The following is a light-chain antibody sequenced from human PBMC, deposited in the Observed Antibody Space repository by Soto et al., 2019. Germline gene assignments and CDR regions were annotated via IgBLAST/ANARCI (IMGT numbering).Light chain of an antibody. Sequence: EMVLTQSPGTLSLSPGERATLSCRASQSVSSSYLAWYQQKPGQAPRLFIYGTSSRATGIPDRFSGSGSGTDFTLTLSSMEPEAFAVYFCQHSGGSPLVTFGQGTRLEIK. CDR2: GTS. V-gene: IGKV3-20*01. CDR1: QSVSSSY. CDR3: QHSGGSPLVT. J-gene: IGKJ5*01.